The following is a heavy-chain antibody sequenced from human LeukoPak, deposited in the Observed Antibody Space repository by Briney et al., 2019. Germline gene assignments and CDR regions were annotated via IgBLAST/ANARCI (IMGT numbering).Heavy chain of an antibody. D-gene: IGHD3-22*01. CDR2: IYYSGST. J-gene: IGHJ6*02. Sequence: PSETLSLTCTVSGGSISSYYWSWIRQPPGKGLEWIGYIYYSGSTNYNPSLKSRVTISVDTSKNQFSLKLSSVTAADTAVYYCARGGDSSGYYPYYHYGMDVWGQGTTVTVSS. CDR1: GGSISSYY. V-gene: IGHV4-59*01. CDR3: ARGGDSSGYYPYYHYGMDV.